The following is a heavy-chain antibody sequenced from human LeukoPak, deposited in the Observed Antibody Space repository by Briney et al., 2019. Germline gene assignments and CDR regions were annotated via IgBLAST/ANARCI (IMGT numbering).Heavy chain of an antibody. CDR2: INWNGGSS. V-gene: IGHV3-20*04. CDR1: GFTFDDYG. Sequence: GGSLRLSCAASGFTFDDYGMSWVRHAPGKGLEWVSGINWNGGSSVYADCVKGRFTMSRDNAKNSLYLQMNSLRAGDTALYYYARGAANDVYYLDLWGKGTAVTVSS. CDR3: ARGAANDVYYLDL. J-gene: IGHJ6*03. D-gene: IGHD6-13*01.